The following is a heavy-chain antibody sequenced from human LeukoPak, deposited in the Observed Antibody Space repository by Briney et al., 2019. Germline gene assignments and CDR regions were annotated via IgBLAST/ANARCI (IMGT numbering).Heavy chain of an antibody. CDR1: GGSIIIHY. CDR3: AREVEMARQFDY. V-gene: IGHV4-4*07. CDR2: ISTTGST. Sequence: SDTLSLTCTVSGGSIIIHYWSWIRQPAGKGLEWIGRISTTGSTNYNPSIKSRVTMSVDTSKNQLSLKLNSVTAADTAVYYCAREVEMARQFDYWGQGTLVTVSS. D-gene: IGHD5-24*01. J-gene: IGHJ4*02.